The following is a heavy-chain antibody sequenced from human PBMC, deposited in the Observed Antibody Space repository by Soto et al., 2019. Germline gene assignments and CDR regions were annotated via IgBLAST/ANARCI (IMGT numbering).Heavy chain of an antibody. CDR2: TSYDGSDK. J-gene: IGHJ1*01. D-gene: IGHD3-16*01. Sequence: QVQLVESVGGVVQPGTTLSVSCVGSGFTCRSYVIHWVRQAPGKGLEWVALTSYDGSDKYYDASVRGRFTISRDNSRNIVALQMDRLRLDDTALYYCTRWGTTGGLDVWGQGPLVSVSS. CDR3: TRWGTTGGLDV. V-gene: IGHV3-30*19. CDR1: GFTCRSYV.